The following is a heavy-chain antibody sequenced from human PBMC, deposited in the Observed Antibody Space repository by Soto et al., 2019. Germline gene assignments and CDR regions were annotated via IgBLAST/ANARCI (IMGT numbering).Heavy chain of an antibody. CDR3: AAYSHKGY. V-gene: IGHV3-66*01. CDR1: GFTFSNYW. Sequence: GGSLRLSCAASGFTFSNYWMSWVRQAPGKGLEWVSLIYSGGSTYYADSVKGRFTISRDSSKNTLYLQMNSLRAEDTAMYYCAAYSHKGYWGQGTLVTVSS. CDR2: IYSGGST. J-gene: IGHJ4*01. D-gene: IGHD3-16*01.